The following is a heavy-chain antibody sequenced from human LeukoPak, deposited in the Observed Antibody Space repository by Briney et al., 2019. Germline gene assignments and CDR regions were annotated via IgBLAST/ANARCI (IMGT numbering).Heavy chain of an antibody. V-gene: IGHV3-43*01. J-gene: IGHJ4*02. CDR2: ISWVGGST. CDR1: GFTFDDYT. Sequence: GGSLRLSCAASGFTFDDYTMHWVRQAPGKGLEWVSLISWVGGSTYYADSVKGRFTISRDNSKNSLYLQMNSLRTEDTALYYCAKSKTAVTTGYLDYWGQGTLVTVSS. D-gene: IGHD4-17*01. CDR3: AKSKTAVTTGYLDY.